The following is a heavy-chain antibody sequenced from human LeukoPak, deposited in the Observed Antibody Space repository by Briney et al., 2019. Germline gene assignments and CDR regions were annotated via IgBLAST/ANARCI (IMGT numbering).Heavy chain of an antibody. CDR3: ARGAPRGSDGYYDFRRGYYY. V-gene: IGHV1-18*01. CDR2: ISAYNGNT. Sequence: ASVKVSCKASGYTFTSYGISWVRQTPGQGLEWMGWISAYNGNTNYAQKLQGRVTMTTDTSTSTAYMELRSLRSDDTAVYYCARGAPRGSDGYYDFRRGYYYWGQGTLVTVSS. J-gene: IGHJ4*02. CDR1: GYTFTSYG. D-gene: IGHD3-3*01.